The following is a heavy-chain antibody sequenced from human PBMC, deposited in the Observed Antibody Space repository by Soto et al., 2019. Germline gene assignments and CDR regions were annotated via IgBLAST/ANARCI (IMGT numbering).Heavy chain of an antibody. V-gene: IGHV4-34*01. Sequence: PSETLSLTCAVYGGSFSGYYWSWIRQPPGKGLEWIGEINHSGSTNYNPSLKSRVTISVDTSKNQFSLKLSSVTAADTAVYYCARVGYTYYYDSSGPKRYYFDYWGLGTLVTVSS. CDR2: INHSGST. J-gene: IGHJ4*02. D-gene: IGHD3-22*01. CDR3: ARVGYTYYYDSSGPKRYYFDY. CDR1: GGSFSGYY.